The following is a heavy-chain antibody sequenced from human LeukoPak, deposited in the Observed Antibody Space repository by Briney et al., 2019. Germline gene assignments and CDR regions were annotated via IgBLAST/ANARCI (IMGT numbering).Heavy chain of an antibody. CDR3: ARVILDTAMADAFDI. D-gene: IGHD5-18*01. V-gene: IGHV1-18*01. CDR1: GYTFTSYG. CDR2: ISAYNGNT. Sequence: GASVKVSCKASGYTFTSYGISWVRQAPGQGLEWMGWISAYNGNTNYAQKLQGRVTMTTDTSTSTAYMELRSLRSDDTAVYYCARVILDTAMADAFDIWGQGTMVTVSS. J-gene: IGHJ3*02.